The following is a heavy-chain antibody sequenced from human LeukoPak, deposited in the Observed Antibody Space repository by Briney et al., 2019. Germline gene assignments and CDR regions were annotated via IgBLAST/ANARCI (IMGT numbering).Heavy chain of an antibody. V-gene: IGHV5-10-1*01. D-gene: IGHD1-1*01. CDR1: GYDFSSYW. CDR3: ARQVPRQHVASGAMDV. CDR2: LDPSDSYT. J-gene: IGHJ6*04. Sequence: GGSLKISCKGSGYDFSSYWIAWVRQMPGKGLEWMARLDPSDSYTNYSPSFQGHVTISADKSISTAYLQWSSLKAADTAIYYCARQVPRQHVASGAMDVWGKGTTVTVSS.